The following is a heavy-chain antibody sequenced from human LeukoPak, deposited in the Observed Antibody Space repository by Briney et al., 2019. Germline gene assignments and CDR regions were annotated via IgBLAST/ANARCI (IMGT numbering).Heavy chain of an antibody. Sequence: PGGSLRLSCAASGFTFDDYAMHWVRQAPGKGLEWVSAISGSGGSTYYADSVKGRFTISRDNSKNTLYLQMNSLRAEDTAVYYCASDMGIAAAGTGYWGQGTLVTVSS. V-gene: IGHV3-23*01. CDR2: ISGSGGST. D-gene: IGHD6-13*01. CDR3: ASDMGIAAAGTGY. CDR1: GFTFDDYA. J-gene: IGHJ4*02.